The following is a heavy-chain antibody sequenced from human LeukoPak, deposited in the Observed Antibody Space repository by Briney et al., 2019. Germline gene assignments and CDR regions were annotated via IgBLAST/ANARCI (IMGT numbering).Heavy chain of an antibody. CDR2: INPNSGGT. V-gene: IGHV1-2*02. Sequence: ASVKVSCKASGYTFTGDYMHWVRQAPGQGREWVGWINPNSGGTNYAQKFQGRVTMTKETSISTAYMELSRLRSDDTAVYYCASVSLSSGPGDYCGQGTLVTVSS. J-gene: IGHJ4*02. D-gene: IGHD6-19*01. CDR1: GYTFTGDY. CDR3: ASVSLSSGPGDY.